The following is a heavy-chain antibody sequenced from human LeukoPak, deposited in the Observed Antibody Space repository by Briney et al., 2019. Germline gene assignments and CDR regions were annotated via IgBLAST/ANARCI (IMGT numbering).Heavy chain of an antibody. V-gene: IGHV3-66*01. J-gene: IGHJ4*02. CDR2: TYSGGNT. Sequence: PGGSLRLSCAASGFTVSTNYMGWVRQAPGKGLEWVSVTYSGGNTYYADSVKGRFTISRDNSKNTLYLQMRSLRAEDTAVYYCVRDLPSGGGVDYWGQGTLVTVSS. D-gene: IGHD3-10*01. CDR3: VRDLPSGGGVDY. CDR1: GFTVSTNY.